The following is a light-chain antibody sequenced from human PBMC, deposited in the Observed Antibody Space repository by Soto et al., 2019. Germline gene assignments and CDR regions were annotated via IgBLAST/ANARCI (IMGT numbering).Light chain of an antibody. V-gene: IGKV1-5*01. Sequence: DIQMTPSPSTLSASVGDRVTITGRASQSISSWLAWFQQKPGKAPKLLIYDASSLESGVPSRFSGSGSGTEFTLTISSLQPDDFATYYCQQYNSYPWTFGQGTKVDIK. CDR2: DAS. J-gene: IGKJ1*01. CDR3: QQYNSYPWT. CDR1: QSISSW.